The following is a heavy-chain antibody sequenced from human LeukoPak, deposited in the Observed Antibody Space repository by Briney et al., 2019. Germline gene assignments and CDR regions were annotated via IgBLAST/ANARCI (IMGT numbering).Heavy chain of an antibody. CDR2: INPNSGGA. CDR1: GYTFTGYY. D-gene: IGHD6-6*01. V-gene: IGHV1-2*02. J-gene: IGHJ5*02. Sequence: ASVTVSCTASGYTFTGYYLHWVRQAPGQGLEWMGWINPNSGGANYVQMFQGRVTMTRDTSITTDYMELSRLRSDDTAVYYCARGSFSSSETDWFDPWGQGTLVTVSS. CDR3: ARGSFSSSETDWFDP.